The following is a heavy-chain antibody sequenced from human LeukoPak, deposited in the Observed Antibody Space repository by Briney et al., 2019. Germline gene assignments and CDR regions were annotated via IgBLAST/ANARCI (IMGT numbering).Heavy chain of an antibody. CDR2: ISSGTSFI. CDR1: GFTFSSYS. D-gene: IGHD3-10*01. J-gene: IGHJ6*03. CDR3: ARDETMVRGVMTTYYYYMDV. Sequence: GGSLRLSCAASGFTFSSYSMNWVRQAPGKGLEWVSSISSGTSFIYYADSVKGRFTISRDNAKNSLYLQMNSLRAEDTAVYYCARDETMVRGVMTTYYYYMDVWGKGTTVTISS. V-gene: IGHV3-21*01.